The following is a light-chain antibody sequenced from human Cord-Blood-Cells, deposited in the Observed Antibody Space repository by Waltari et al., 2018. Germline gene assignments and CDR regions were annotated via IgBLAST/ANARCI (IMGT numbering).Light chain of an antibody. CDR3: QQSYSTPGT. Sequence: DIPKPPSPSSLSAAAGDTITIPCRASQSISSYLNWYQQKPGKAPKLLIYAASSLQSGVPSRFSGSGSGTDFTLTISSLQPEDFATYYCQQSYSTPGTFGEGTKVEIK. V-gene: IGKV1-39*01. J-gene: IGKJ1*01. CDR1: QSISSY. CDR2: AAS.